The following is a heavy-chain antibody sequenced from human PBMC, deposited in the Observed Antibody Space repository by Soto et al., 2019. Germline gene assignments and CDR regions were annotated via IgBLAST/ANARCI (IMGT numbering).Heavy chain of an antibody. J-gene: IGHJ6*02. V-gene: IGHV1-69*01. CDR1: GGTFSSYA. CDR2: IIPIFGTA. CDR3: ARGAYDFWSGYYDPSYYYYYGMDV. Sequence: QVQLVQSGAEVKKPGSSVKVSCKASGGTFSSYAISWVRQAPGQGLEWMGGIIPIFGTANYAQKFQGRVTITADESTSTAYMELSSLRSEDTAVYYCARGAYDFWSGYYDPSYYYYYGMDVWGQGPTVTVSS. D-gene: IGHD3-3*01.